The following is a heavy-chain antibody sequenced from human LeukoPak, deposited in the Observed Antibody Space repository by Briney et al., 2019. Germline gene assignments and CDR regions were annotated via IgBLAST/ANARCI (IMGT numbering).Heavy chain of an antibody. CDR3: TRILRTTRTPFDY. V-gene: IGHV4-38-2*01. Sequence: SETLSLTCAVSGYSISSGYYWGWIRQPPGKGLEWIGSIYHSGSTYYNPSLKSRITISVDTSKNLFSLKLSSVTAADTAVYYCTRILRTTRTPFDYWGQGTLVTVSS. D-gene: IGHD1-1*01. CDR1: GYSISSGYY. J-gene: IGHJ4*02. CDR2: IYHSGST.